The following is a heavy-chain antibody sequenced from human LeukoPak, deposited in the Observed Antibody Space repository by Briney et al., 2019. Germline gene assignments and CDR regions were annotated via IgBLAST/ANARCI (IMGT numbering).Heavy chain of an antibody. CDR2: ISGDGSMT. Sequence: PGGSLRLSCAVSGFTFRSYWMHLVRQAPGKGLVWVSRISGDGSMTNYADSVKGRFTISRDNAKNTVYLQVNSLRAEDTAVYYCARYSSSSGGASHYLDYWGQGTLVTVSS. CDR3: ARYSSSSGGASHYLDY. J-gene: IGHJ4*02. CDR1: GFTFRSYW. V-gene: IGHV3-74*01. D-gene: IGHD6-6*01.